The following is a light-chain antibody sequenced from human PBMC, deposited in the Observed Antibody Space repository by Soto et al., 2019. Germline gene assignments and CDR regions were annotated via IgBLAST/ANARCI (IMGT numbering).Light chain of an antibody. CDR2: KAS. CDR3: QQYKTYPWT. Sequence: IRMTQSPSTLSASVGDRVTITCRASQTINKWLAWYQQKPGKAPKLLIYKASSLETEVSSRFSGSGSGTEFSLAISSLQPDDFATYYCQQYKTYPWTFGQGTKVDIK. V-gene: IGKV1-5*03. J-gene: IGKJ1*01. CDR1: QTINKW.